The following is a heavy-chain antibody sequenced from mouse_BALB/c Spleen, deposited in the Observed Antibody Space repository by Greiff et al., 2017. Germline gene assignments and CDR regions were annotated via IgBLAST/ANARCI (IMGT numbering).Heavy chain of an antibody. CDR3: ARDIYYGYDGYAMDY. J-gene: IGHJ4*01. V-gene: IGHV3-8*02. D-gene: IGHD2-2*01. CDR2: ISYSGST. CDR1: GDSITSGY. Sequence: EVHLVESGPSLVKPSQTLSLTCSVTGDSITSGYWNWIRKFPGNKLEYMGYISYSGSTYYNPSLKSRISITRDTSKNQYYLQLNSVTTEDTATYYCARDIYYGYDGYAMDYWGQGTSVTVSS.